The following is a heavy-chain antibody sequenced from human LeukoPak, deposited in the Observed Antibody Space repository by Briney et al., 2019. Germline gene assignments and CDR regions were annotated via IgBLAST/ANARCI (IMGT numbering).Heavy chain of an antibody. CDR1: GGSISSCGYY. Sequence: ETLSLTCTVSGGSISSCGYYWSWIRQPPGKGLEWIGEINHSGSTNYNPSLKSRVTISVDTSKNQFSLKLSSVTAADTAVYYCARGIRYYYDSSGYNYFDYWGQGTLVTVSS. CDR3: ARGIRYYYDSSGYNYFDY. CDR2: INHSGST. D-gene: IGHD3-22*01. V-gene: IGHV4-39*07. J-gene: IGHJ4*02.